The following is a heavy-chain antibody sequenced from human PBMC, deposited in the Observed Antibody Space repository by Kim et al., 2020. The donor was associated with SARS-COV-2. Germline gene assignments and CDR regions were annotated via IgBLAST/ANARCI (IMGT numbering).Heavy chain of an antibody. CDR3: ARVSLGSSSRYYFDY. D-gene: IGHD6-13*01. V-gene: IGHV3-11*05. CDR2: ISSSIDYT. CDR1: GFTFSDYY. J-gene: IGHJ4*02. Sequence: GGSLRLSCAASGFTFSDYYMSWIRQAPGKGLEWVSYISSSIDYTNYADSLTGRFTISRDNAKNSLYLQMNSLRADDTAVYYCARVSLGSSSRYYFDYWGQGTMVTVSA.